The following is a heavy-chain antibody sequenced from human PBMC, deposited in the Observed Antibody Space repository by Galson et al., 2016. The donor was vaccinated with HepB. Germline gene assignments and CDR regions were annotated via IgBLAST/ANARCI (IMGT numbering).Heavy chain of an antibody. CDR2: ISAYDGNI. CDR1: GYNFISYG. CDR3: ARADGYSFFSRFDP. V-gene: IGHV1-18*01. Sequence: SVKVSCKASGYNFISYGISWVRQAPGQGLEWMGWISAYDGNINYAQNFQGRVTMTTDTSTSTAYMGLRSLRSDDTAVYYCARADGYSFFSRFDPWGQGTLVTVSS. J-gene: IGHJ5*02. D-gene: IGHD5-24*01.